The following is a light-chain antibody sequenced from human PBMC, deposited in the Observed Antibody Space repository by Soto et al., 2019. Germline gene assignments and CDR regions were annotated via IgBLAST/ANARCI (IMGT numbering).Light chain of an antibody. CDR3: QQYNDHPFT. CDR2: DAS. V-gene: IGKV1-16*01. J-gene: IGKJ3*01. Sequence: DIQMTQSPFSLSASVGDRVTITCRASEGVRNQLGWFQQKPGKAPKSLIYDASSLQSGVPSRFSGSGSGTDFTLNINSLQPEDFATYYCQQYNDHPFTFGPGTKVDI. CDR1: EGVRNQ.